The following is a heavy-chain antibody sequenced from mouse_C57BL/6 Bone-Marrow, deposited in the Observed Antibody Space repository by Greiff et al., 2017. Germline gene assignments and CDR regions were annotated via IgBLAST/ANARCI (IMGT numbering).Heavy chain of an antibody. D-gene: IGHD1-1*01. V-gene: IGHV10-1*01. CDR1: GFSFNTYA. J-gene: IGHJ4*01. Sequence: GGGLVQPKGSLKLSCAASGFSFNTYAMNWVRQAPGKGLEWVARIRSKSNNYATYYADSVKDRFTISRDDSESMLYLQMNNLKTEDTAMYYCVREVTTVVAYYYAMDYWGQGTSVTVSS. CDR3: VREVTTVVAYYYAMDY. CDR2: IRSKSNNYAT.